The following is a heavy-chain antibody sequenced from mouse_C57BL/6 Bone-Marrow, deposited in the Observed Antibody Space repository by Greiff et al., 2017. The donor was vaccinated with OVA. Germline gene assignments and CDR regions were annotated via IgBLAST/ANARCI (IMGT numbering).Heavy chain of an antibody. CDR1: GFTFSSYT. Sequence: EVHLVESGGGLVKPGGSLKLSCAASGFTFSSYTMSWVRQTPEKRLEWVATISGGGGNTYYPDSVKGRFTISRDNAKNTLYLQMSSLRSEDTALYYCARTGPNWDLAYWGQGTLVTVSA. J-gene: IGHJ3*01. D-gene: IGHD4-1*01. CDR2: ISGGGGNT. CDR3: ARTGPNWDLAY. V-gene: IGHV5-9*01.